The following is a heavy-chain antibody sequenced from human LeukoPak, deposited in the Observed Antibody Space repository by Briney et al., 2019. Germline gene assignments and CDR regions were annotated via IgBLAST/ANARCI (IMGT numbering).Heavy chain of an antibody. D-gene: IGHD4-23*01. V-gene: IGHV1-8*03. Sequence: ASVKVSCKASGYTFTSYDINWVRQATGQGLEWMGWMNPNSGNTGYAQKFQGRVTITRNTSISTAYMELSSLRAEDTAVYYCARSSRELRGYAPWELMPPFDYWGQGTLVTVSS. CDR2: MNPNSGNT. CDR1: GYTFTSYD. CDR3: ARSSRELRGYAPWELMPPFDY. J-gene: IGHJ4*02.